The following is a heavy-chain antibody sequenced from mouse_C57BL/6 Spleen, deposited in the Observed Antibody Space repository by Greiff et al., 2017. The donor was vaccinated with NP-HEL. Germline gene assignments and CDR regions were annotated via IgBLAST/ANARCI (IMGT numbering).Heavy chain of an antibody. CDR1: GFTFSDYG. V-gene: IGHV5-17*01. Sequence: EVKVVESGGGLVKPGGSLKLSCAASGFTFSDYGMHWVRQAPEKGLEWVAYISSGSSTIYYADTVKGRFTISRDNAKNTLFLQMTSLRSEDTAMYYCAKYGSSSYYYAMDYWGQGTSVTVSS. CDR2: ISSGSSTI. D-gene: IGHD1-1*01. J-gene: IGHJ4*01. CDR3: AKYGSSSYYYAMDY.